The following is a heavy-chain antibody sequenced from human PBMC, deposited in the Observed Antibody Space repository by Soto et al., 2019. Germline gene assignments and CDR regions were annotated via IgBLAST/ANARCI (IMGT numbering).Heavy chain of an antibody. J-gene: IGHJ5*02. CDR3: ARPPGTSYGWFAP. CDR1: GGSISSRTYY. V-gene: IGHV4-39*01. Sequence: QLQLQESGPGLVKPSETLSLTCTVSGGSISSRTYYWGWIRQPPGKGLEWIGSIYYSGSTYYNPSLKSRVTISVDTSKNQFSLKLTSVTAADTAVYYCARPPGTSYGWFAPWGQGTLVTVSS. D-gene: IGHD4-17*01. CDR2: IYYSGST.